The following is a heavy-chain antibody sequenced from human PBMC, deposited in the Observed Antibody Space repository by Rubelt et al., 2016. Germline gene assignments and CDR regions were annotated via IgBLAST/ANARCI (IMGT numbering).Heavy chain of an antibody. CDR1: GYTFPGYY. D-gene: IGHD5-12*01. CDR3: ARGNSGYDYGLDY. Sequence: QVQLVQSGAEVKKPGASVKVSCKASGYTFPGYYMHWVRQAPGQGLEWMGWINPNSGGTNYAQKFPGRVTMTRDTSVSTANMGLSRLTSDDTAVYYCARGNSGYDYGLDYWGQGTLVTVSS. V-gene: IGHV1-2*02. CDR2: INPNSGGT. J-gene: IGHJ4*02.